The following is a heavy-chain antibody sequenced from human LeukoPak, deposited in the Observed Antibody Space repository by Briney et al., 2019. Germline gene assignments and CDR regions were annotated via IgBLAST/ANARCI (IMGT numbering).Heavy chain of an antibody. J-gene: IGHJ4*02. Sequence: SVKVSCKASGGTFSSYAISWVRQAPGQGLEWMGRIIPILGIANYAQKFQGRVTITADESTSTAYMELSSLRSEDTAVYYCARDYVEQYAEDDYWGQGTLVTVSS. D-gene: IGHD1/OR15-1a*01. CDR1: GGTFSSYA. V-gene: IGHV1-69*04. CDR3: ARDYVEQYAEDDY. CDR2: IIPILGIA.